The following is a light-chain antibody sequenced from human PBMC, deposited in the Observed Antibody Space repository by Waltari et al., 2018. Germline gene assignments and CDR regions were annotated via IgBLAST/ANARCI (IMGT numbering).Light chain of an antibody. Sequence: VVMTQSPLSLPATLGQPASISCRSSQSLVHSDGNTYLKWFLQRPGQSPRRLIYKVSNRDYGVPDRFSGSGSGTDFTLKISKVEAEDVGVYDCMQGTHWPPTFGQGAKVEIK. CDR1: QSLVHSDGNTY. CDR2: KVS. CDR3: MQGTHWPPT. V-gene: IGKV2-30*02. J-gene: IGKJ1*01.